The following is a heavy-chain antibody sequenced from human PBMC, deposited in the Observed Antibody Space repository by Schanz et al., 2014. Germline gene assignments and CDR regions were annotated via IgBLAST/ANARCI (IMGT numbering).Heavy chain of an antibody. CDR2: ISSRSSHI. Sequence: EVQLAESGGGLVQPGGSLRLSCAASGFTFSTHAMSWVRQAPGKGLEWVSSISSRSSHIYYADSVKGRFTVSRDNAKNSVYLQMNGLRVEDTAVYHCVSSGSYSSYAFWGQGTLVTVSS. CDR3: VSSGSYSSYAF. V-gene: IGHV3-21*01. CDR1: GFTFSTHA. J-gene: IGHJ4*02. D-gene: IGHD3-10*01.